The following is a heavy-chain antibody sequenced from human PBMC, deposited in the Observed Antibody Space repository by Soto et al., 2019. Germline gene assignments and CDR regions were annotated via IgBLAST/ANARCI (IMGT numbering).Heavy chain of an antibody. V-gene: IGHV3-15*01. J-gene: IGHJ6*02. Sequence: PGWSLRLSCAASGFTFSNAWMSWVRQVPGKGLEWVGRIKSKTHGGTTDYAAPVKGRFTISRDDSKNTLYLQMNSLKTEDTAVYYCTTDSRFLEWSSYYYGMDVWGPGTTVTVSS. CDR3: TTDSRFLEWSSYYYGMDV. CDR2: IKSKTHGGTT. D-gene: IGHD3-3*01. CDR1: GFTFSNAW.